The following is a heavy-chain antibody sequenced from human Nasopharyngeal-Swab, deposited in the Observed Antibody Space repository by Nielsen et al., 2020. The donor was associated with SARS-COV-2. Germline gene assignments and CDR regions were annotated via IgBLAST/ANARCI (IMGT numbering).Heavy chain of an antibody. J-gene: IGHJ6*02. CDR3: ARGATIFGVVLGDSYGMDV. V-gene: IGHV3-72*01. Sequence: GESLKISCAASGFTFSDHYMDWVRQAPGKGLEWVGRTRNKANSYTTEYAASVKGRLTISRDDSENSVYLQMNSLKTEDTAVYYCARGATIFGVVLGDSYGMDVWGQGTTVTVSS. D-gene: IGHD3-3*01. CDR2: TRNKANSYTT. CDR1: GFTFSDHY.